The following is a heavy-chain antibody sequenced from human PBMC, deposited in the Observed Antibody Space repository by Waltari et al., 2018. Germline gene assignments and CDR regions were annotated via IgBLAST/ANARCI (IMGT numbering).Heavy chain of an antibody. J-gene: IGHJ6*03. CDR2: IYSDGDT. CDR3: ARRVNDFYYMDV. Sequence: EVQLLESGGGLVQQGGSLRLSCAASGFDFSTFPMAWVRQAPGRGPELVSVIYSDGDTYYPDSVKGRFTTSRDDAKATLYLQMNSLGPDDTAVYKCARRVNDFYYMDVWGKGTTVTVSS. CDR1: GFDFSTFP. D-gene: IGHD1-1*01. V-gene: IGHV3-23*03.